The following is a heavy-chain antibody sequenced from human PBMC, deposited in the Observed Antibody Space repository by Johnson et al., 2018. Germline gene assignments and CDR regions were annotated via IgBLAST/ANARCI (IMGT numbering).Heavy chain of an antibody. CDR2: IIPIFGTA. D-gene: IGHD2-21*02. J-gene: IGHJ6*02. CDR1: GGTFSSYA. Sequence: QVQLVQSGAEVKKPGSSVKVSCKASGGTFSSYAISWVRQAPGQGLEWMGGIIPIFGTAHYAQKFQGRVTITADESTSTAYMELSSLRSEDTAVYYCARGEAYCGGDWPPSEGYYYGMDGWGQGATVTVSS. V-gene: IGHV1-69*12. CDR3: ARGEAYCGGDWPPSEGYYYGMDG.